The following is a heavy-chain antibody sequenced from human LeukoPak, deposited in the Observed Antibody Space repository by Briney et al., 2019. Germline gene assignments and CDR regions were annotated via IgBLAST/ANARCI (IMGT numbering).Heavy chain of an antibody. V-gene: IGHV4-61*01. D-gene: IGHD6-13*01. J-gene: IGHJ4*02. CDR1: GGSFSSGSYY. Sequence: SETLSLTCTVSGGSFSSGSYYWSWIRQPPGKGLEWIGYIYDSGSTNYNPSLKSRVTISVDTSKNQFSLKLSSVTAADTAVYYCARDHTSSWYRGFDYWGQGTLVTVSS. CDR2: IYDSGST. CDR3: ARDHTSSWYRGFDY.